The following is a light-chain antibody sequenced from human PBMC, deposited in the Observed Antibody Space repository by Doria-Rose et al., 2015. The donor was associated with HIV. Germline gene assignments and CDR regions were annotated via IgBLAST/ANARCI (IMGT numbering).Light chain of an antibody. Sequence: TQSPSTLSASVGDRVTITCRTSQSISAWLAWYQQKPGKAPKLLIYKASSLERGVPSRFSGSGSGTEFTLTITSLQPDDFATHFCQHYNRPWTFGQGTKVETK. J-gene: IGKJ1*01. CDR1: QSISAW. CDR3: QHYNRPWT. V-gene: IGKV1-5*03. CDR2: KAS.